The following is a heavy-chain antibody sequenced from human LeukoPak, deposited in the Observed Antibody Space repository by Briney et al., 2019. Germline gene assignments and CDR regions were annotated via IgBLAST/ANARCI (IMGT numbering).Heavy chain of an antibody. D-gene: IGHD2-15*01. V-gene: IGHV3-15*01. J-gene: IGHJ4*02. CDR1: DSTFSDAW. Sequence: GGPLSLSCVAPDSTFSDAWMSWVRKPPGKGLEWVGRIKSKIDGGTIDYAAPVKGRFTISRDDSRNTLYLQMNSLKTEDTAVYYCTTRRQDGWWGQGTLVTVSS. CDR2: IKSKIDGGTI. CDR3: TTRRQDGW.